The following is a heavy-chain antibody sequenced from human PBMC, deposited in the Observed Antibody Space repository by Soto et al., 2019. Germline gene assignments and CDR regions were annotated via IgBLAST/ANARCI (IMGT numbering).Heavy chain of an antibody. V-gene: IGHV4-59*01. CDR1: GGSISSYY. J-gene: IGHJ5*02. CDR2: IYYSGST. CDR3: ARVLFGRGNWFDP. Sequence: SETLSLTCTVSGGSISSYYWGWIRQPPGKGLEWIGYIYYSGSTNYNPSLKSRVTISVDTSKNQFSQTMSSVTAADTAVYYCARVLFGRGNWFDPWGQGTLVTVS. D-gene: IGHD3-3*01.